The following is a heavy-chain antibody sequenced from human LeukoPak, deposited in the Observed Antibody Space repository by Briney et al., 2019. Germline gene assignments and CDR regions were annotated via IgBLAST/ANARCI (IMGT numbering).Heavy chain of an antibody. J-gene: IGHJ4*02. CDR1: GFTFSSYG. Sequence: GGSLRLSCAASGFTFSSYGKHWVRQAPGKGLEWVAFIRYDGSNKYYADSVKGRFTISRDNSKNTLYLQMNSLRAEDTAVYYCAKGLYSSSWYLDDYWGQGTLVTVSS. CDR2: IRYDGSNK. D-gene: IGHD6-13*01. V-gene: IGHV3-30*02. CDR3: AKGLYSSSWYLDDY.